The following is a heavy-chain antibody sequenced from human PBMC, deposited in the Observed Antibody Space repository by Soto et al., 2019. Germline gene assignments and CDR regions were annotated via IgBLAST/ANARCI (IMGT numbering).Heavy chain of an antibody. D-gene: IGHD1-20*01. J-gene: IGHJ4*02. CDR1: ENTFGDFF. V-gene: IGHV1-2*02. CDR2: INPKTGTT. CDR3: PPTKYNRALHDLDFDS. Sequence: VASLKVSCKALENTFGDFFIHWVRQAPGQGLEWMGWINPKTGTTNYNQKFQGRVTLTRDTSIDTAYMDLSSLRNDDPAMFLYPPTKYNRALHDLDFDSWGQGTLVTVAA.